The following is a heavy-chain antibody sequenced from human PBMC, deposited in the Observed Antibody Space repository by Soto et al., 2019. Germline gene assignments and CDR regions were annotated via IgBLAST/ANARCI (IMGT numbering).Heavy chain of an antibody. CDR3: ARKAVAGEGGACDI. J-gene: IGHJ3*02. CDR2: IYYSGST. D-gene: IGHD3-16*01. Sequence: QVQLQESGPGLVKPSETLSLTCTVSGGSISSYYWSWIRQPPGKGLEWIGYIYYSGSTNYNPSLKSRVTISVDTSKNQFSLKLSSVTAADTAVYYCARKAVAGEGGACDIWGQGTMVTVSS. V-gene: IGHV4-59*08. CDR1: GGSISSYY.